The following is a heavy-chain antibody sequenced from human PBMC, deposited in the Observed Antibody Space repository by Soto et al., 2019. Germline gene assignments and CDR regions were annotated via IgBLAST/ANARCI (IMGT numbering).Heavy chain of an antibody. CDR1: GFTFTSPA. V-gene: IGHV1-58*01. D-gene: IGHD1-26*01. CDR3: AARSGSYYYGMDF. CDR2: IVVGSGNT. Sequence: GASVKVSCKASGFTFTSPAVQWVRQARGQRLEWIGWIVVGSGNTNYAQKFQERVTITRDMSTSTAYMELSSLRSEDTAVYYCAARSGSYYYGMDFWGQGTTVTVSS. J-gene: IGHJ6*02.